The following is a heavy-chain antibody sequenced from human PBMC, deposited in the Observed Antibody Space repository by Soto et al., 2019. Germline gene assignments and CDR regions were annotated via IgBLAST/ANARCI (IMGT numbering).Heavy chain of an antibody. CDR1: GFTFSGYS. Sequence: LRLSSAASGFTFSGYSLNWVRQPPGKGLEWVSYISSSSSTIYYADSVKGRFTISRDNAKNSLYRQMNSLRAEDTAVYYCARDYSSYGPFDYWGQGTLVTVSS. V-gene: IGHV3-48*01. J-gene: IGHJ4*02. D-gene: IGHD5-18*01. CDR3: ARDYSSYGPFDY. CDR2: ISSSSSTI.